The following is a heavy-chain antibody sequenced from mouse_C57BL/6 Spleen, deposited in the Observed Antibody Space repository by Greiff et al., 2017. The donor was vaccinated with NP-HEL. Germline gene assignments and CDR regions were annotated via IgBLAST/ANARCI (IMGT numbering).Heavy chain of an antibody. D-gene: IGHD3-2*02. CDR1: GYTFTDYE. J-gene: IGHJ2*01. CDR2: IDPETGGT. V-gene: IGHV1-15*01. CDR3: TRDSSGYGY. Sequence: QLQQSGAELVRPGASVTLSCKASGYTFTDYEMHWVKQTPVHGLEWIGAIDPETGGTAYNQKFKGKAILTADKSSSTAYMELRSLTSEDSAVYYCTRDSSGYGYWGQGTTLTVSS.